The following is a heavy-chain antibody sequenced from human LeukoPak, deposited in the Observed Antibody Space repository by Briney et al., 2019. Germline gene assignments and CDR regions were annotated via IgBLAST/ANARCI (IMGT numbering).Heavy chain of an antibody. D-gene: IGHD3-22*01. CDR1: GFTFSSYW. J-gene: IGHJ3*02. V-gene: IGHV3-7*01. CDR2: TKRDGSEK. CDR3: ARRKSRGYKDDALDI. Sequence: PGGSLRLSCVASGFTFSSYWMSWVRQAPGKGLEWVANTKRDGSEKYYVDSVKGRFTISRDNARNSLYLQMNSLRAEDMAVYYCARRKSRGYKDDALDIWGQGTMVTVSS.